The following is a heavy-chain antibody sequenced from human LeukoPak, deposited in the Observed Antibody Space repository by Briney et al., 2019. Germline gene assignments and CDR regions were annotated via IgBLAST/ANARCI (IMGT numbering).Heavy chain of an antibody. Sequence: PSETLSLTCTVSGGSISSYYWSWIRQPAGKGLEWIGRIYTSGSTNYNPSLKSRVTMSVDTSKNQFSLKLSSVTAADTAVYYCARELVFGVVIDYYYMDVWGKGTTVTVSS. CDR1: GGSISSYY. D-gene: IGHD3-3*01. V-gene: IGHV4-4*07. CDR3: ARELVFGVVIDYYYMDV. J-gene: IGHJ6*03. CDR2: IYTSGST.